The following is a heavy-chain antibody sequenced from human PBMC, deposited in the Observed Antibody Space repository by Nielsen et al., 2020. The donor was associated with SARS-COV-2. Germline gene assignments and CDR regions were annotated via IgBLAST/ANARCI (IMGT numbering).Heavy chain of an antibody. CDR2: IKQDGSEK. J-gene: IGHJ5*02. V-gene: IGHV3-7*01. CDR3: AKVNYDSSGYPQRGWFDP. CDR1: GFTFSSYW. D-gene: IGHD3-22*01. Sequence: GESLKISCAASGFTFSSYWMSWVRQAPGKGLEWVANIKQDGSEKYYVDSVKGRFTISRDNAKNSLYLQMNSLRAEDTAVYYCAKVNYDSSGYPQRGWFDPWGQGTLVTVSS.